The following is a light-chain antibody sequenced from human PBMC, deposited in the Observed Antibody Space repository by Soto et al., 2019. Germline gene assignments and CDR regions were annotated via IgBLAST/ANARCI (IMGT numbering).Light chain of an antibody. CDR3: QQYNTSPRT. CDR1: QNVDTNY. Sequence: EIVLTQSPGTLSLSPGARATLSCRASQNVDTNYLAWYQQKPGQAPRIIIFGASGRATGIPDRFSGSGSGTDFTLTISRLEPEDFAVYYCQQYNTSPRTFGQGTKVDIK. V-gene: IGKV3-20*01. CDR2: GAS. J-gene: IGKJ1*01.